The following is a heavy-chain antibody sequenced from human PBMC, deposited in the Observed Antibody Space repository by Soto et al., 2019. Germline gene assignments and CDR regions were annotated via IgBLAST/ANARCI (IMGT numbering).Heavy chain of an antibody. V-gene: IGHV4-59*01. D-gene: IGHD6-13*01. J-gene: IGHJ5*02. CDR3: ARSYSSSYNWFDP. CDR1: GGSISSYY. CDR2: IYYSGST. Sequence: QVQLQESGPGLVKPSETLSLTCTVSGGSISSYYWSWIRQPPGKGLEWIGYIYYSGSTNYNPSLKSRVTISVDTSKNQFSLKLSSGTAADTAVYYCARSYSSSYNWFDPWGQGTLVTVSS.